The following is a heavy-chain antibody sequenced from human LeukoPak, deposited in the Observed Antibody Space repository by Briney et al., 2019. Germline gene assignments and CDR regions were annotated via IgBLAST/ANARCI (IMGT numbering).Heavy chain of an antibody. Sequence: ASVKVSCKASGYTFTSYGISWVRQAPGQGLEWMGWISAYNGNTNYAQKLQGRVTMTTDTSTSTAYMELRSLRSDDTAVYYCARVDYDFWSGYYSPLTGLDYWGQGTLVTVSS. CDR3: ARVDYDFWSGYYSPLTGLDY. CDR2: ISAYNGNT. J-gene: IGHJ4*02. D-gene: IGHD3-3*01. V-gene: IGHV1-18*01. CDR1: GYTFTSYG.